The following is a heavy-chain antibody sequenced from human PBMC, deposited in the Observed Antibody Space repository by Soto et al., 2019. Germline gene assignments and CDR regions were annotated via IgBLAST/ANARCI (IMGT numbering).Heavy chain of an antibody. Sequence: GESLKISCKESGYKFSSCWICWGRPMPGRGLEWVGVIYPGDSETRYSPSVQGQVTISGDKSISTAYLQWSRLKASDSAMYYCARQARARPSYYYYGMDVWGQGTTVTVSS. CDR3: ARQARARPSYYYYGMDV. J-gene: IGHJ6*02. V-gene: IGHV5-51*01. D-gene: IGHD3-10*01. CDR2: IYPGDSET. CDR1: GYKFSSCW.